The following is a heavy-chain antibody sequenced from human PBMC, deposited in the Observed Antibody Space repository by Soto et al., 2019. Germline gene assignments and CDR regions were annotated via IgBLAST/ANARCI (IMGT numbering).Heavy chain of an antibody. D-gene: IGHD5-12*01. J-gene: IGHJ4*02. V-gene: IGHV1-18*01. CDR1: GYSFTSYG. CDR3: ARDLGGFPDY. Sequence: QVQLVQSGAEVKKPGASVKVSCKASGYSFTSYGISWVRQAPGQGLEWMGWISAYNGNRKYAQKFQGRVTMTTDTSTSTAYMALRSLRSDDTAVYHCARDLGGFPDYWGQGTLVTVSS. CDR2: ISAYNGNR.